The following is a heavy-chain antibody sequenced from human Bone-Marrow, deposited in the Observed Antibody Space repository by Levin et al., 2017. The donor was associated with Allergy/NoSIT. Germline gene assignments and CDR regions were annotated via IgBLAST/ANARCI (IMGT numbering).Heavy chain of an antibody. CDR3: ARTGYSSGWQLFDY. CDR1: GGSISSGNYY. Sequence: SETLSLTCTVSGGSISSGNYYWSWIRQPAGTGLEWIGRVYTSGSTMYNPSLKSRVTISLDTSKNQFSLEVTSVTAADTAVYYCARTGYSSGWQLFDYWGQGTLVTVSS. J-gene: IGHJ4*02. D-gene: IGHD6-19*01. CDR2: VYTSGST. V-gene: IGHV4-61*02.